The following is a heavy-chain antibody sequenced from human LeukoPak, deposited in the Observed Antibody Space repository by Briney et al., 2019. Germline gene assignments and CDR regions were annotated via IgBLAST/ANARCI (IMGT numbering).Heavy chain of an antibody. CDR2: ISDNGHKD. CDR1: GFIFSGYS. J-gene: IGHJ6*03. V-gene: IGHV3-30-3*01. CDR3: ARTQTITIFGVVPPMDV. Sequence: PGRSLRLSCAAAGFIFSGYSMHWVRQAPGKGLEWVAVISDNGHKDYYADAVKGRFTISRDNSKNTLYLQINSLRPEDTAVYYCARTQTITIFGVVPPMDVWGKGTTVTVSS. D-gene: IGHD3-3*01.